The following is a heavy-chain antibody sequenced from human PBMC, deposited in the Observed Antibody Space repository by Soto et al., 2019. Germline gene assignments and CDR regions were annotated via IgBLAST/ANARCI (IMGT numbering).Heavy chain of an antibody. Sequence: GGSLRLSCAASGFTVSSNYMSWVRQAPGKGLEWVSVIYSGGSTYYADSVKGRFTISRDNSKNTLYLQMNSLRAEDTAVYYCASTQKYSSGWSRFDIWGQGTMVTVSS. CDR2: IYSGGST. J-gene: IGHJ3*02. CDR3: ASTQKYSSGWSRFDI. D-gene: IGHD6-19*01. CDR1: GFTVSSNY. V-gene: IGHV3-53*01.